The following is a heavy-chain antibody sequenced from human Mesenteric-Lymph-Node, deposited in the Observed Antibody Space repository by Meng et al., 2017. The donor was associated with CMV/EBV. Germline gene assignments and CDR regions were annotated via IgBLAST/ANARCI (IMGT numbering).Heavy chain of an antibody. V-gene: IGHV3-21*01. CDR3: ARDRTPYSSSSLADY. D-gene: IGHD6-6*01. Sequence: GESLKISCAASGFTFSTYSMNWVRQAPGKGLEWVSSISTSSSYIYYADSMKGRFTISRDNAKNSLYLQMNSLRAEDTAVYYCARDRTPYSSSSLADYWGQGTLVTVSS. J-gene: IGHJ4*02. CDR1: GFTFSTYS. CDR2: ISTSSSYI.